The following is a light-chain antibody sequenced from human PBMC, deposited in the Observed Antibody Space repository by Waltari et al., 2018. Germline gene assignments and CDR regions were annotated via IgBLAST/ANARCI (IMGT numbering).Light chain of an antibody. CDR2: KAS. J-gene: IGKJ4*01. V-gene: IGKV1-5*03. Sequence: DIQMTQSPSILSASVGDTVTITCRTSQSISTWLAWYQQKPGKAPKLLISKASILESGVPSRFSGSGSGTEFTLTINSLQPDDFATFYCQLYNNYPPTFGGGTKVEIK. CDR3: QLYNNYPPT. CDR1: QSISTW.